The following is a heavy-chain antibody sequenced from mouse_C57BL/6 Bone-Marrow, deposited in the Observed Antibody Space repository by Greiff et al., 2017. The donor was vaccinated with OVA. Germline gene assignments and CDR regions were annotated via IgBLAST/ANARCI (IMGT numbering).Heavy chain of an antibody. Sequence: QVQLQQSGAELARPGASVKLSCKASGYTFTSYGISWVKQRTGQGLEWIGEIYPRSGNTYYNEKFKGQATLTADKSSNTAYMELRSLTSEDSAVYFCARSDYGRNFGYWGQGTTLTFSS. CDR2: IYPRSGNT. CDR1: GYTFTSYG. CDR3: ARSDYGRNFGY. V-gene: IGHV1-81*01. J-gene: IGHJ2*01. D-gene: IGHD1-1*01.